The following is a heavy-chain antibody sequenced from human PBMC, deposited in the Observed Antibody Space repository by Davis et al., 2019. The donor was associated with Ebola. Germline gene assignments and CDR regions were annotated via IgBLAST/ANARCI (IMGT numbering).Heavy chain of an antibody. D-gene: IGHD3-22*01. CDR1: GFTFSDHY. CDR2: TRNKANSYTT. V-gene: IGHV3-72*01. CDR3: ASAVNYYDSSGYYFFVY. Sequence: GESLKISCAASGFTFSDHYMDWVRQAPGKGLEWVGRTRNKANSYTTEYAASVKGRFTISRDDSNNSLYLQMNSLKTEDTAVYYCASAVNYYDSSGYYFFVYWGQGTLVTVSS. J-gene: IGHJ4*02.